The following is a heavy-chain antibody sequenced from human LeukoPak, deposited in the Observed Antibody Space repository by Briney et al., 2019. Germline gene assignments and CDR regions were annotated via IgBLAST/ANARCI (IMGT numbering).Heavy chain of an antibody. CDR3: AREDGYNYRYFDY. J-gene: IGHJ4*02. D-gene: IGHD5-24*01. V-gene: IGHV3-30*02. CDR2: IRNDGSNK. Sequence: GGSLRLSCAASGFTFSTYGLHWVRHPPGKGLEWVAFIRNDGSNKYYADSVKGRFTISRDNSKNTLYLQMNSLRAEDTAVYYCAREDGYNYRYFDYWGQGTLVTVSS. CDR1: GFTFSTYG.